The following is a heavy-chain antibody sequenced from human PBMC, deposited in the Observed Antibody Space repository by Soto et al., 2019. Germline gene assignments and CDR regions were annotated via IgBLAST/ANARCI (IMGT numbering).Heavy chain of an antibody. Sequence: SSVKVSCKASGYTFTSYYMHWVRQAPGQGLEWMGIINPSGGSTSYAQKFQGRVTMTRDTSTSTVYMELSSLRSEDTAVYYCARDYKKPPYDSSGYWWLQYYYYCGMDVWCQRTTVTVSS. V-gene: IGHV1-46*01. D-gene: IGHD3-22*01. CDR2: INPSGGST. CDR1: GYTFTSYY. J-gene: IGHJ6*02. CDR3: ARDYKKPPYDSSGYWWLQYYYYCGMDV.